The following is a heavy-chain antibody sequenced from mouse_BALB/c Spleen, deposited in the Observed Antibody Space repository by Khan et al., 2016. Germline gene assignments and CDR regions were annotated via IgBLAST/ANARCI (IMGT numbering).Heavy chain of an antibody. CDR3: ARHYYVSRGNYFDY. CDR1: GYSLRNYG. Sequence: QIQLVQSGPELKKPGETVKISCKASGYSLRNYGMNWVKQAPGKGLKWMGWINTYTGEPTYDDDFKGRFAFSLETSANTAYLRINNLKKDDLAAYFCARHYYVSRGNYFDYWGQGTTLTISS. V-gene: IGHV9-1*02. J-gene: IGHJ2*01. D-gene: IGHD1-1*01. CDR2: INTYTGEP.